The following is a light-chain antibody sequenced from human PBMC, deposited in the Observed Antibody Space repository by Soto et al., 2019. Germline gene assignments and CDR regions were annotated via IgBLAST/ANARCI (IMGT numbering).Light chain of an antibody. V-gene: IGKV3-11*01. J-gene: IGKJ4*01. CDR2: HAS. CDR3: QQRRNWPPLT. CDR1: ESVDIY. Sequence: ETVLTQSPATLSLSPGETATLSCRASESVDIYLAWYQQKPGQAPRLLIYHASNRATGIPARFSGSGSGTGFSFFVSSLWTEESAVCACQQRRNWPPLTFGGGTRVE.